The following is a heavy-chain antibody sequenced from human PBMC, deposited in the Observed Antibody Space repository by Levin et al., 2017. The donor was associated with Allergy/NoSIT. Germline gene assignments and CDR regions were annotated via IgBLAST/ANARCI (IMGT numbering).Heavy chain of an antibody. D-gene: IGHD6-13*01. Sequence: SETLSLTCTVSGGSISSSSYYWGWIRQPPGKGLEWIGSIYYSGSTYYNPSLKSRVTISVDTSKNQFSLKLSSVTAADTAVYYCARLGSSSWYYDYGMDVWGQGTTVTVSS. CDR1: GGSISSSSYY. J-gene: IGHJ6*02. CDR3: ARLGSSSWYYDYGMDV. V-gene: IGHV4-39*01. CDR2: IYYSGST.